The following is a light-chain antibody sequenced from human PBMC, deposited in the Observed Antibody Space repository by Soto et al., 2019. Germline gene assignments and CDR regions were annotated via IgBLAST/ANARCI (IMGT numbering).Light chain of an antibody. CDR3: QQRSNWPPGYT. CDR1: QSVSSY. V-gene: IGKV3-11*01. Sequence: EIVLTQSPATLSLSPGERATHSCRASQSVSSYLAWYQQKPGQAPRLLIYDASNRATGIPARFSGSGSGTDFTLTISSLEPEDFAVYYRQQRSNWPPGYTFGQGTKLEIK. CDR2: DAS. J-gene: IGKJ2*01.